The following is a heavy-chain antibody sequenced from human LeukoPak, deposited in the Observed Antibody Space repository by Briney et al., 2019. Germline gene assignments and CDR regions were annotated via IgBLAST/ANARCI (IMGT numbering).Heavy chain of an antibody. CDR3: ARVSPGSYGMDV. V-gene: IGHV4-59*01. CDR1: GGSISSYY. D-gene: IGHD3-10*01. Sequence: SETLPLTCTVSGGSISSYYWSWIRQPPGKGLEWIGYIYYSGSTNYNPSLKSRVTISVDTSKNQFSLKLSSVTAADTAVYYCARVSPGSYGMDVWGQGTTVTVSS. CDR2: IYYSGST. J-gene: IGHJ6*02.